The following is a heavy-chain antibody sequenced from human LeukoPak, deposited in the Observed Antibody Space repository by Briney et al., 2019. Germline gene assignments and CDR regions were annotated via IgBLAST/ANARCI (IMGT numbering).Heavy chain of an antibody. J-gene: IGHJ4*01. CDR3: ARDWSGPYYFDY. V-gene: IGHV4-31*03. CDR2: MSQSGST. Sequence: KRSETLSLTCTVSGGSISSGGYYWTWIRQPPGKGLEWIGYMSQSGSTYYNPSLKSRVTISVDTSKSQFSLKLTSVTAADTAVYYCARDWSGPYYFDYWGQGTLVTVSS. CDR1: GGSISSGGYY. D-gene: IGHD3-3*01.